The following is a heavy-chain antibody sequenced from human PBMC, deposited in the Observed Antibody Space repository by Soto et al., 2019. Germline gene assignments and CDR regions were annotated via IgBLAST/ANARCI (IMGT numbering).Heavy chain of an antibody. J-gene: IGHJ6*02. CDR2: IRSKANSYAT. Sequence: GGSLRLSCAASGFTFSGSAMHWVRQASGKGLEWVGRIRSKANSYATAYAASVKGRFTISRDDSKNTAYLQMNSLKTEDTAVYYCTRRDCSSTSCYFYYGMDVWGQGTTVTV. V-gene: IGHV3-73*01. CDR3: TRRDCSSTSCYFYYGMDV. D-gene: IGHD2-2*01. CDR1: GFTFSGSA.